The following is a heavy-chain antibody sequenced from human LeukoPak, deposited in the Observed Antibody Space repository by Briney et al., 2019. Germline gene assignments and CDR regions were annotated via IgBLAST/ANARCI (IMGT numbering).Heavy chain of an antibody. CDR3: AHGAMYQLDY. J-gene: IGHJ4*02. CDR2: ISGSGSGGST. V-gene: IGHV3-23*01. CDR1: GFTFSSSA. D-gene: IGHD2-2*01. Sequence: PGGSLRLSCAASGFTFSSSAMSWVRQAPGKGLEWVSSISGSGSGGSTYYADSVKGRFTISGDNSRNTLFLQMNSLRAEDTAVYYCAHGAMYQLDYWGQGTLVTVSS.